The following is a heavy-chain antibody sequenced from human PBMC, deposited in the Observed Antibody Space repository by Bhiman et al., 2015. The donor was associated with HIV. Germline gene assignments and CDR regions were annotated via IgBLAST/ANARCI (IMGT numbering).Heavy chain of an antibody. CDR1: GFPFSNAW. CDR3: TTDFYGEQLVNFDY. D-gene: IGHD6-13*01. V-gene: IGHV3-15*01. Sequence: EVQLVESGGDLVKPGGSLRLSCAASGFPFSNAWMSWVRQAPGKGLEWVGRIKSKTDGGTRDYAAPVKGRFIISRDDSKNTLYLQMNSLKTEDTAVYYCTTDFYGEQLVNFDYWGQGTLVTVSS. CDR2: IKSKTDGGTR. J-gene: IGHJ4*02.